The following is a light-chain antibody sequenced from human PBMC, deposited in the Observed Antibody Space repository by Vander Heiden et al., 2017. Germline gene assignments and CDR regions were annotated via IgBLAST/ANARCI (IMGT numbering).Light chain of an antibody. CDR3: SSVAGFNNYV. J-gene: IGLJ1*01. CDR2: EVS. CDR1: SSDVGGYYY. V-gene: IGLV2-8*01. Sequence: GPPGQSVTISCTGTSSDVGGYYYVSWYQQHPGKAPKVVIYEVSQRPSGVPDRFSGSKSANTASLTVSGLQAEDEADYYCSSVAGFNNYVFGTGTKVTVL.